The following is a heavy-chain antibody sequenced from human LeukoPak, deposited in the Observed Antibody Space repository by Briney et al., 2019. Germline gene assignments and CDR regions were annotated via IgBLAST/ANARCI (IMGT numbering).Heavy chain of an antibody. CDR1: GYTFTGYY. Sequence: ASVKVSCKASGYTFTGYYMHRVRQAPGQGLEWMGWINPNSGGTNYAQKFQGWVTMTRDTSISTAYMELSRLRSDDTAVYYCARGSATAIHPDDYFDYWGQGTLVTVSS. J-gene: IGHJ4*02. V-gene: IGHV1-2*04. D-gene: IGHD2-21*02. CDR2: INPNSGGT. CDR3: ARGSATAIHPDDYFDY.